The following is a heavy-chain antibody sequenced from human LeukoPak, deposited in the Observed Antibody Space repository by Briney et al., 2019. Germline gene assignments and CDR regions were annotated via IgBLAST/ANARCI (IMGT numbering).Heavy chain of an antibody. J-gene: IGHJ5*02. V-gene: IGHV4-4*02. Sequence: SETLSLTCAVSGGSISSSNWWSWVRQPPGKGLEWIGEIYHSGSTNYNPSLKSRVTISVDKSKNQFSLKLSSVTAADTAVYYCARDLGHYYGSGSDMWWFDPWGQGTLVTVSS. D-gene: IGHD3-10*01. CDR2: IYHSGST. CDR1: GGSISSSNW. CDR3: ARDLGHYYGSGSDMWWFDP.